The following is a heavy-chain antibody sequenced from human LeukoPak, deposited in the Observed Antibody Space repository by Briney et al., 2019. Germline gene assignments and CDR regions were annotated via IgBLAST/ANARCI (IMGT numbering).Heavy chain of an antibody. Sequence: SETLSLTCAVYGGSFSDYYWNWIRQHPGQGLEWIGEINHSGTTNYNPSLKSRVTISVDTSKNQFSLKLSSVTAADTAVYYCARHNVIRRYFDWFPVTCGAFDIWGQGTMVTVSS. D-gene: IGHD3-9*01. J-gene: IGHJ3*02. CDR3: ARHNVIRRYFDWFPVTCGAFDI. CDR2: INHSGTT. V-gene: IGHV4-34*01. CDR1: GGSFSDYY.